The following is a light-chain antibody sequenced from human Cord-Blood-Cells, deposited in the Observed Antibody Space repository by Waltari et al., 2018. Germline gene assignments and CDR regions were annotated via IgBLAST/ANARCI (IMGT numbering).Light chain of an antibody. CDR2: DVS. Sequence: QSALTQPRSVSGSPGQSVTISCLGTSSDVGGYNYFSWSQQPPGKAPKLMIYDVSNRPAGVPDRFSGSKSGNTASLTISGLQAEDEADYYCCSYAGSYTYVVFGGGTKLTVL. V-gene: IGLV2-11*01. CDR3: CSYAGSYTYVV. CDR1: SSDVGGYNY. J-gene: IGLJ2*01.